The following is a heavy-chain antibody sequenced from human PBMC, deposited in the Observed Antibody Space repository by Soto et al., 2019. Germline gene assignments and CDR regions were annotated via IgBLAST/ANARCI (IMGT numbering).Heavy chain of an antibody. V-gene: IGHV1-46*01. CDR2: INPSGGST. Sequence: QAPGQGLEWMGIINPSGGSTSYAQKFQGRVTMTRDTSTSTVYMELSSLRSEDTAVYYCASEYSSSSRYDMDVWGQGTTVPVSS. D-gene: IGHD6-6*01. J-gene: IGHJ6*02. CDR3: ASEYSSSSRYDMDV.